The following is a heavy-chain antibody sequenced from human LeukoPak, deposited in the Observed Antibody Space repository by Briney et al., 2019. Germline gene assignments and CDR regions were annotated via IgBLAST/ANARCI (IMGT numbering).Heavy chain of an antibody. CDR3: ARGATYAYYQDY. V-gene: IGHV3-74*01. CDR2: IKYDASST. J-gene: IGHJ4*02. Sequence: QSGGSLRLSCAASGFTFSSHWMHWVRQAPGKGLVWVSCIKYDASSTSYADSVKGRFTISRDNAKNTLYLQMNSLRAEDTAVYYCARGATYAYYQDYWGQGTLVTVPS. CDR1: GFTFSSHW. D-gene: IGHD1-26*01.